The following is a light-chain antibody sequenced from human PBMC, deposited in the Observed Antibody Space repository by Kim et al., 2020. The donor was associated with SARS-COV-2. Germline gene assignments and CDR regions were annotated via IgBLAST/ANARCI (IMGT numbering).Light chain of an antibody. CDR3: QVWDSSSDHPV. J-gene: IGLJ3*02. V-gene: IGLV3-21*04. CDR2: YDS. Sequence: ELTQPPSVSVAPGKTARITCGGNNIGSKSVHWYQQKPGQAPVLVIYYDSDRPSGIPERFSGSNSGNTATLTISRVEAGDEADYYCQVWDSSSDHPVFGGGTKLTVL. CDR1: NIGSKS.